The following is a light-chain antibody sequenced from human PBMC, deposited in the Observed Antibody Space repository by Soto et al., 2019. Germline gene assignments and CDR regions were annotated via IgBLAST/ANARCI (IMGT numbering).Light chain of an antibody. J-gene: IGLJ1*01. CDR1: SSDVGGYNH. CDR2: NAS. Sequence: QSVLTQPASVSGSPGQSITISCTGTSSDVGGYNHVSWYQQYPGKVPKLLIYNASHRPSGVSNRFSGSKSGNTASLTISGLQAEEEADYFCTSSTSGSLYVFGTGTKVTVL. CDR3: TSSTSGSLYV. V-gene: IGLV2-14*03.